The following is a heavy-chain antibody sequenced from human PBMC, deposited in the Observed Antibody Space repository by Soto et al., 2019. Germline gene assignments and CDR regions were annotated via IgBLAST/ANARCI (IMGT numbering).Heavy chain of an antibody. CDR2: IIPIFGTA. Sequence: SVKVSCKASGGTFSSYAISWVRQAPGQGLEWMGGIIPIFGTANYAQKFQGRVTITADESTSTAYMELSSLRSEDTAVYYCARDQRMTTVRGVISSYGMGVWGQVTTVT. D-gene: IGHD3-10*01. CDR3: ARDQRMTTVRGVISSYGMGV. CDR1: GGTFSSYA. V-gene: IGHV1-69*13. J-gene: IGHJ6*02.